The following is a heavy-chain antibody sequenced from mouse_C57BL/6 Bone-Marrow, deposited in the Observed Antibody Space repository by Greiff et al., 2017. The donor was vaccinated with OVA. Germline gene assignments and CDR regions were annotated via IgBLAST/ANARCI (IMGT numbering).Heavy chain of an antibody. CDR3: ARDGYGAY. J-gene: IGHJ3*01. CDR2: IISG. D-gene: IGHD2-2*01. Sequence: EVKLVESGGDLVKPGGSLKLSCAASGFTFSIYGMSWVRQTPDKRLEWVATIISGPDSVKGRFTISRDNAKNTLYLQMSHLKSEDTAMYYCARDGYGAYWGQGTLVTVSA. CDR1: GFTFSIYG. V-gene: IGHV5-6*01.